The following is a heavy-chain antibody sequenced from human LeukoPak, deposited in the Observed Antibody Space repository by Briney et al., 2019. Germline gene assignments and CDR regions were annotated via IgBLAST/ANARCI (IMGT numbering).Heavy chain of an antibody. V-gene: IGHV3-74*01. CDR2: VNNDGSST. D-gene: IGHD6-13*01. CDR1: GFTFSTYW. Sequence: GGSLRLSCAASGFTFSTYWMNWVRQAPGKGLVWASRVNNDGSSTSYADSVKGRFTISRDNTKNTLYLQMNSLRAEDTAVYYCARDLNDLLQNYRSTWYPADYWGQGTLVTVSS. CDR3: ARDLNDLLQNYRSTWYPADY. J-gene: IGHJ4*02.